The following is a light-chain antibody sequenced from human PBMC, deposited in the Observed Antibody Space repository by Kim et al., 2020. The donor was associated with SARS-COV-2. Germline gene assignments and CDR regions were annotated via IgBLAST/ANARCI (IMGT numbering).Light chain of an antibody. CDR1: RSNVGNNP. Sequence: QSALTQPPSASGTPGHTVTISCSGRRSNVGNNPVTWFQQVPGTAPKLLMSNDNRRPSGVPDRFSASKSGTSASLAISGLQSEDEAVYYCGSWDDSLSGRVFGGGTQLTVL. V-gene: IGLV1-44*01. J-gene: IGLJ3*02. CDR2: NDN. CDR3: GSWDDSLSGRV.